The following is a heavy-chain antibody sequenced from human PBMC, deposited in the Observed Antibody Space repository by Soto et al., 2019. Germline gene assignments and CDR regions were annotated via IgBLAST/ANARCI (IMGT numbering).Heavy chain of an antibody. D-gene: IGHD3-22*01. Sequence: SQTQSVTWTVSGSSVCGASWWAWVCQPPGKGLEWIGEIHSSGNTDYSPSLKGRFTISRDNAKNSLYLQMNSLRDEDTAVYYCARDGYGSSGNYFAYWGQGTLVTVSS. CDR2: IHSSGNT. J-gene: IGHJ4*02. V-gene: IGHV4-4*02. CDR1: GSSVCGASW. CDR3: ARDGYGSSGNYFAY.